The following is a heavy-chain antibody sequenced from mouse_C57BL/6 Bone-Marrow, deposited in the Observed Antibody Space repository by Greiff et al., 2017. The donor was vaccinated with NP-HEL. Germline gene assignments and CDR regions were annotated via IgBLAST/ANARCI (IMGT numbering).Heavy chain of an antibody. CDR3: ARRVTTVVAHYAMDY. CDR1: GYAFTNYL. V-gene: IGHV1-54*01. CDR2: INPGSGGT. J-gene: IGHJ4*01. Sequence: VQLQQSGAELVRPGTSVKVSCKASGYAFTNYLIEWVKQRPGQGLEWIGVINPGSGGTTYNEKFKGKATLTADKSSSTAYMQLSSLTSEDSAVYFCARRVTTVVAHYAMDYWGQGTSVTVSS. D-gene: IGHD1-1*01.